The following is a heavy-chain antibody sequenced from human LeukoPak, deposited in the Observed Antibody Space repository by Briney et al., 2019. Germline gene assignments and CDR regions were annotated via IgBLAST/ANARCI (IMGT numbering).Heavy chain of an antibody. CDR2: ISYDGSNK. CDR3: ARRSAGHFDY. D-gene: IGHD6-13*01. CDR1: GFTFSSYG. J-gene: IGHJ4*02. Sequence: PGGSLRLSCTASGFTFSSYGMHWVRQAPGKGLEWVTVISYDGSNKYFADSVKGRFTISRDNSKNTLFLQMNSLRAEDTAVYYCARRSAGHFDYWGQGTLVTVSS. V-gene: IGHV3-30*03.